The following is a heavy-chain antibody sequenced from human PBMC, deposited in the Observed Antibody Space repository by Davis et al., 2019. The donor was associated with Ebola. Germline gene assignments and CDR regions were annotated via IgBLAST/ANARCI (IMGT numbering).Heavy chain of an antibody. CDR1: GFTFSSYS. D-gene: IGHD2-2*02. Sequence: GGSLRLSCAASGFTFSSYSMNWVRQAPGKGLEWVSSISSSSSYIYYADSVKGRFTISRDNAKNSLYLQMNSLRAEDTAVYYCARDLYLGGWNYYGMDVWGQGTTVTVSS. CDR3: ARDLYLGGWNYYGMDV. V-gene: IGHV3-21*01. J-gene: IGHJ6*02. CDR2: ISSSSSYI.